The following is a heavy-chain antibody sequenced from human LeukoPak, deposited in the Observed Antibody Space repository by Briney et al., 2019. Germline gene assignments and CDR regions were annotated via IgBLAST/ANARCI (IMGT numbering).Heavy chain of an antibody. CDR2: ISSSSSYI. V-gene: IGHV3-21*04. J-gene: IGHJ3*02. Sequence: PGGSLRLSCAASGFTFSSYSMNWVRQAPGKGLEWVSSISSSSSYIYYADSVKGRFTISRDNAKNSLYLQMNSLRAEDTALYFCARDRSRRVGAREAFDIWGQGTMVTVSS. D-gene: IGHD1-26*01. CDR3: ARDRSRRVGAREAFDI. CDR1: GFTFSSYS.